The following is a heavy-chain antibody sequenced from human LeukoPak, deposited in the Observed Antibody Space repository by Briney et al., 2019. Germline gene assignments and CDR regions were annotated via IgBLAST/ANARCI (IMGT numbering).Heavy chain of an antibody. J-gene: IGHJ5*02. CDR2: ISSSSSYT. Sequence: PGGSLRLSCAASGFTFSDYYMSWIRQAPGKGLEWVSYISSSSSYTNYADSVKGRFTISRDNAKNSLYLQMNSLRAEDTAVYYCARLLPPIVATSHWFDPWGQGTLVTVSS. CDR3: ARLLPPIVATSHWFDP. D-gene: IGHD5-12*01. V-gene: IGHV3-11*06. CDR1: GFTFSDYY.